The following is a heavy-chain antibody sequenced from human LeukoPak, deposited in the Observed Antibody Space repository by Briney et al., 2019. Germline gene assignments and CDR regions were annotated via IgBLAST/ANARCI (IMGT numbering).Heavy chain of an antibody. CDR2: TYYRSKWNN. Sequence: SQTLSLTCAISGDSVSNNRAAWHWIRQSPSRGLEWLGRTYYRSKWNNDYAVSVQSRITINPDTSKNQFSLQLNSVTPEDTAVYYCARGTGWPQFDYWGQGTLVTVSS. J-gene: IGHJ4*02. V-gene: IGHV6-1*01. CDR3: ARGTGWPQFDY. CDR1: GDSVSNNRAA. D-gene: IGHD6-19*01.